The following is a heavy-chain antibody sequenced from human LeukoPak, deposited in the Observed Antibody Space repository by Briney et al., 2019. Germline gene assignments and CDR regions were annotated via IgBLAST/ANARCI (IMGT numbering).Heavy chain of an antibody. CDR3: ARGSRDDYSNPPFDH. CDR2: ISSSSSYI. CDR1: GFTFSSYS. J-gene: IGHJ4*02. D-gene: IGHD4-11*01. V-gene: IGHV3-21*01. Sequence: GGSLRLSCAAFGFTFSSYSMNWVRQAPGKGLEWVSSISSSSSYIYYADSVKGRFTISRDNAKNSLYLQMNSLRAEDTAVYYCARGSRDDYSNPPFDHWGQGTLVTVSS.